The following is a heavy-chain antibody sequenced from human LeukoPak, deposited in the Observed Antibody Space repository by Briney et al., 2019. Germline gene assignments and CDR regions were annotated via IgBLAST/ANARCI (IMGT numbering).Heavy chain of an antibody. CDR1: GFTFSSYS. CDR2: ISSSSTI. J-gene: IGHJ3*02. CDR3: ARGSIAAEGSWLAFDI. Sequence: GGSLRLSCAASGFTFSSYSMNWVRQAPGKGLEWVSCISSSSTIYYADSVKGRFTISRDNAKNSLYLQMNSLRAEDTAVYYCARGSIAAEGSWLAFDIWGQGTMVTVSS. V-gene: IGHV3-48*01. D-gene: IGHD6-25*01.